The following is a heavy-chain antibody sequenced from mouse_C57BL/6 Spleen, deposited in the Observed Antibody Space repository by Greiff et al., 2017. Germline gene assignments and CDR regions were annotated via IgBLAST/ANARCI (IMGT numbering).Heavy chain of an antibody. CDR1: GYTFTSYW. Sequence: QVQLQQPGAELVKPGASVKMSCKASGYTFTSYWITWVKQRPGQGLEWIGDIYPGSGSTNYNEKFKSKATLTVDTSSSTAYMQLSSLHSEDSASYDCARTPSITTVRARGYYLDYWGQGTTLTVSS. D-gene: IGHD1-1*01. CDR3: ARTPSITTVRARGYYLDY. J-gene: IGHJ2*01. CDR2: IYPGSGST. V-gene: IGHV1-55*01.